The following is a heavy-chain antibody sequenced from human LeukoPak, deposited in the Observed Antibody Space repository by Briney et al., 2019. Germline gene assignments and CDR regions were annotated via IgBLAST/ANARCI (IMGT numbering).Heavy chain of an antibody. V-gene: IGHV3-30*18. CDR1: GFTLCGYG. D-gene: IGHD5-12*01. J-gene: IGHJ4*02. CDR2: ISYDGSNK. Sequence: PGGSLRLSCAASGFTLCGYGMHWVRQAPGKGLEWVAVISYDGSNKYYADSVKGRFTISRDNSKNTLYLQMNSLRAEDTAVYYCAKVSGYSGYDYDYWGQGTLVTVSS. CDR3: AKVSGYSGYDYDY.